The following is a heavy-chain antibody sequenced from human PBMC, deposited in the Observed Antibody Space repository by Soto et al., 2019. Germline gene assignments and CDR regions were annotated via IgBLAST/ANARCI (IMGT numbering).Heavy chain of an antibody. Sequence: SETLSLTCTVSGGSISSFYWSWIRQPPGKGLEWIGYIFYSGSTNYNPSLRSRVTISVDTSRNQFSLRLSSVTAADTAVYYCASSLSRNDHNDTFDYWGQGTLVTVSS. CDR2: IFYSGST. J-gene: IGHJ4*02. CDR3: ASSLSRNDHNDTFDY. V-gene: IGHV4-59*01. D-gene: IGHD3-22*01. CDR1: GGSISSFY.